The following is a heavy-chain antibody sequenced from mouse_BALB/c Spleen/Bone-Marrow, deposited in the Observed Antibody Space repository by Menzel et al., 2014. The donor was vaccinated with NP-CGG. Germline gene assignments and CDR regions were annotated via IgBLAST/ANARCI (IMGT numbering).Heavy chain of an antibody. CDR1: GYTFTTYT. CDR2: INPSSGYT. CDR3: ARVYGNYDAMDY. J-gene: IGHJ4*01. Sequence: QVQLQQFGAELARPGASVKMSCRASGYTFTTYTMHWVKQRPGQGLEWIGYINPSSGYTYYNQKFKDKATLTADKSSSAAYLQLSSLTSEDSAVYYCARVYGNYDAMDYWGQGTSVTVSS. V-gene: IGHV1-4*01. D-gene: IGHD2-1*01.